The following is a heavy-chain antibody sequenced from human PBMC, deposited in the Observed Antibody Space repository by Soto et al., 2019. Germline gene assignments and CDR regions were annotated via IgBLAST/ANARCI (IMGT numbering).Heavy chain of an antibody. CDR3: ARGGSAYYDSSGYYHFDY. D-gene: IGHD3-22*01. CDR2: ISAYNGNT. V-gene: IGHV1-18*04. J-gene: IGHJ4*02. CDR1: GYTFTSYG. Sequence: ASVKVSCKAPGYTFTSYGISWVRQAPGQGLEWMGWISAYNGNTNYAQKLQGRVTMTTDTSTSTAYMELRSLRSDDTAVYYCARGGSAYYDSSGYYHFDYWGQGTLVTVSS.